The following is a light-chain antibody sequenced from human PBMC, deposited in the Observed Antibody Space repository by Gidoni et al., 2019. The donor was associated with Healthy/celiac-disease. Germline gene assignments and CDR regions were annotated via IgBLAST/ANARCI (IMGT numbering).Light chain of an antibody. CDR3: MQALQTPPWT. CDR1: QSLLHSNGYNY. Sequence: DIVMTQSPLSLPVTPGEPASISCRSSQSLLHSNGYNYLDWYLQKPGQSTQLLIYLGSNRASGVPDMFSGSGSGTDFTLKISRVEAEDVGVYYCMQALQTPPWTFGQXTKLGIK. V-gene: IGKV2-28*01. J-gene: IGKJ2*02. CDR2: LGS.